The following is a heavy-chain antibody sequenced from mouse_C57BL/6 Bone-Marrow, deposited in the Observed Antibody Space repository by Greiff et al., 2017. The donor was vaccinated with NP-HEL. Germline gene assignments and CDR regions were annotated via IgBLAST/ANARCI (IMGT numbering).Heavy chain of an antibody. CDR3: TRPGDGYRYYFDY. Sequence: QVQLKQSGAELVRPGASVTLSCKASGYTFTDYEMHWVKQTPVHGLEWIGAIDPETGGTAYNQKFKGKAILTADKSSSTAYMELRSLTSEDSAVYYCTRPGDGYRYYFDYWGQGTTLTVSS. J-gene: IGHJ2*01. CDR2: IDPETGGT. D-gene: IGHD2-3*01. V-gene: IGHV1-15*01. CDR1: GYTFTDYE.